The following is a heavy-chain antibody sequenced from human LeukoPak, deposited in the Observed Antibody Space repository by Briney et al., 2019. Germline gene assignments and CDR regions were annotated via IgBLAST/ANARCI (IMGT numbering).Heavy chain of an antibody. J-gene: IGHJ3*02. CDR2: IYPGDSDT. Sequence: GESLKISCKGSGYNFTSYWIGWVRQMPGKGLEWMGIIYPGDSDTRYSPSFQGQVTISADKSISTAYLQWSSLKASDTAMYYCARGRYYDFWSGLGAFDIWGQGTMVTVSS. V-gene: IGHV5-51*01. D-gene: IGHD3-3*01. CDR1: GYNFTSYW. CDR3: ARGRYYDFWSGLGAFDI.